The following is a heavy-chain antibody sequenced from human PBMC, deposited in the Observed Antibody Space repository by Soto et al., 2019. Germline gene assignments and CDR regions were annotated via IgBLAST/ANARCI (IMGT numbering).Heavy chain of an antibody. V-gene: IGHV1-8*01. J-gene: IGHJ6*02. CDR1: GYTFTSYD. D-gene: IGHD6-13*01. CDR3: AREWSAAGHFYGMDV. Sequence: ASVKVSCKTSGYTFTSYDINWLRQAPGQGLEWVGWVNTNSDDTRSAQKFRGRLTLTRDKSMRAVYMKLSNLRPDDTAVYYCAREWSAAGHFYGMDVWGQGTTVTVSS. CDR2: VNTNSDDT.